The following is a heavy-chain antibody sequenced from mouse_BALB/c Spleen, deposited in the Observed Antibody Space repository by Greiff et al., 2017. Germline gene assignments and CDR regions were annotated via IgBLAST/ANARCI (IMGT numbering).Heavy chain of an antibody. CDR2: IDPENGNT. V-gene: IGHV14-1*02. D-gene: IGHD2-3*01. CDR1: GFNIKDYY. Sequence: EVKLQESGAELVRPGALVKLSCKASGFNIKDYYMHWVKQRPEQGLEWIGWIDPENGNTIYDPKFQGKASITADTSSNTAYLQLSSLTSEDTAVYYCARYDGYYLYAMDYWGQGTSVTVSS. J-gene: IGHJ4*01. CDR3: ARYDGYYLYAMDY.